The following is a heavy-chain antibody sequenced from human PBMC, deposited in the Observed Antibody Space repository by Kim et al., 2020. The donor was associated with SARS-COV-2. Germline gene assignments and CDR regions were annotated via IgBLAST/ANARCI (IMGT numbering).Heavy chain of an antibody. CDR2: IYYSGST. CDR3: ASPRGRRLVRKPRLLAFDI. J-gene: IGHJ3*02. CDR1: GGSISSSSYY. D-gene: IGHD3-16*01. Sequence: SETLSLTCTVSGGSISSSSYYWGWIRQPPGKGLEWIGSIYYSGSTYYNPSLKSRVTISVDTSKNQFSLKLSSVTAADTAVYYCASPRGRRLVRKPRLLAFDIWGQGTMVTVSS. V-gene: IGHV4-39*01.